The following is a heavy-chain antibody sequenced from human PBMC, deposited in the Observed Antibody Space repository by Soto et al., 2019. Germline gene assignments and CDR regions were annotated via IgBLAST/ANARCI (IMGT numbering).Heavy chain of an antibody. CDR1: GYTFTSYY. V-gene: IGHV1-46*01. J-gene: IGHJ4*02. CDR2: TNPDGGST. Sequence: QVQLVQSGADVKKPGASVMLSCKASGYTFTSYYMHWVRQAPGQGLEWMGITNPDGGSTRYAQKFHGRVTMTRDTSTSTFYMELSSLRSEDTAVYYCAKAPRGGVIITTYSAHIDYWGQGTLVTVSS. CDR3: AKAPRGGVIITTYSAHIDY. D-gene: IGHD3-3*01.